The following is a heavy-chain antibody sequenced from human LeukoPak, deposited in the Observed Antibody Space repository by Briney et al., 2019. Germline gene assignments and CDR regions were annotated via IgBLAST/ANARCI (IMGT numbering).Heavy chain of an antibody. V-gene: IGHV3-21*01. CDR1: GFTFSSYS. J-gene: IGHJ6*02. Sequence: GGSLRLSCAASGFTFSSYSMNWVRQAPGKGLEWVSSISSSSSYIYYADSVKGRFTISRDNAKNSLYLQMNSLRAEDTAVYYCALLAAPLIAAAGTDYYYGMDVWGQGPTVTVSS. CDR3: ALLAAPLIAAAGTDYYYGMDV. D-gene: IGHD6-13*01. CDR2: ISSSSSYI.